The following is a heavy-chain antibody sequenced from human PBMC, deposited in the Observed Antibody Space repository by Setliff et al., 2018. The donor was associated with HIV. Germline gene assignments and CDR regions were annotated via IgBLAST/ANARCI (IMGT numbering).Heavy chain of an antibody. D-gene: IGHD3-22*01. V-gene: IGHV4-59*11. CDR2: IFYSGTT. Sequence: SETLSLTCTVSGGSISSHFWSWIRQPPGKGLEWIGYIFYSGTTNYNPSLKSRVTMSVDASKNQFSLILSSVTAADTAIYYCAKSDVYYDSSGYPNWFDPWGQGTLVTVSS. J-gene: IGHJ5*02. CDR1: GGSISSHF. CDR3: AKSDVYYDSSGYPNWFDP.